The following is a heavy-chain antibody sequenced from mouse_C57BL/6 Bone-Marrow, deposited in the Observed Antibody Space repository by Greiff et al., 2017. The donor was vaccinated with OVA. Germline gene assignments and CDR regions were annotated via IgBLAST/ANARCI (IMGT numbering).Heavy chain of an antibody. Sequence: EVMLVESGGDLVKPGGSLKLSCAASGFTFSSYGMSWVRQTPDKRLEWVATISSGGSYTYYPDSVKGRFTISRDNATNTLYLQMISLKSDDTAMYYCARDYGRNYFDYWGQGTTLTVSS. D-gene: IGHD1-1*01. CDR2: ISSGGSYT. CDR3: ARDYGRNYFDY. CDR1: GFTFSSYG. J-gene: IGHJ2*01. V-gene: IGHV5-6*01.